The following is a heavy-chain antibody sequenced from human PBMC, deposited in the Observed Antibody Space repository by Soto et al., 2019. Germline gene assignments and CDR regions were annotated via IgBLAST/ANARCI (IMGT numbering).Heavy chain of an antibody. V-gene: IGHV4-4*02. D-gene: IGHD4-17*01. CDR1: GGSISSSNW. CDR3: ARDPGDGDYEGYYYYGMDV. Sequence: QVQLQESGPGLVKPSGTLSLTCAVSGGSISSSNWWSWVRQPPGKGLEWIGEIYHSGSTNYNPSHKSRVTISLDKSKKQCSLKLSSVTAADTAVYYCARDPGDGDYEGYYYYGMDVWGQGTTVTVSS. CDR2: IYHSGST. J-gene: IGHJ6*02.